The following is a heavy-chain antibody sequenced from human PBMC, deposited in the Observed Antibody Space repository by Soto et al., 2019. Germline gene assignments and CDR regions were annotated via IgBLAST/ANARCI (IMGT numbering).Heavy chain of an antibody. CDR1: GGSISSGGYY. V-gene: IGHV4-31*03. D-gene: IGHD3-10*01. Sequence: SETLSLTCTVSGGSISSGGYYWSWIRQHPGKGLEWIGYIYYSGSTYYNPSLKSRVTISVDTSKNQFSLKLSSVTAADTAVYYCARDRVRGANRFDPWGQGTLVTVSS. CDR3: ARDRVRGANRFDP. J-gene: IGHJ5*02. CDR2: IYYSGST.